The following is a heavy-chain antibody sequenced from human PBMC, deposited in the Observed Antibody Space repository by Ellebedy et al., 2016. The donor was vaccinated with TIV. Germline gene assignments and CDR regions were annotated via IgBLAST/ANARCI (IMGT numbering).Heavy chain of an antibody. CDR3: ARTDHINCMDA. V-gene: IGHV4-4*07. CDR2: IYTTGSA. J-gene: IGHJ6*02. CDR1: GDSLSGYL. D-gene: IGHD1-14*01. Sequence: MPSETLSLTCTVSGDSLSGYLWSWIRQPAGKRLQWIGRIYTTGSANYNPSLKSRVTMSIDTSKNQFSLKLNSPTAADTAVYYCARTDHINCMDAWGRGTTVTVSS.